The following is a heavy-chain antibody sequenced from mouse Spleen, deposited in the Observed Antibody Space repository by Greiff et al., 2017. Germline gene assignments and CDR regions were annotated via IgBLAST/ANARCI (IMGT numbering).Heavy chain of an antibody. V-gene: IGHV1-7*01. CDR3: AKDYYAMDY. Sequence: QVHVKQPGTELVKPGASVKLSCKASGYTFTSYWMHWVKQRPGQGLEWIGYINPSSGYTKYNQKFKDKATLTADKSSSTAYMQLSSLTYEDSAVYYCAKDYYAMDYWGQGTSVTVSS. CDR1: GYTFTSYW. J-gene: IGHJ4*01. CDR2: INPSSGYT.